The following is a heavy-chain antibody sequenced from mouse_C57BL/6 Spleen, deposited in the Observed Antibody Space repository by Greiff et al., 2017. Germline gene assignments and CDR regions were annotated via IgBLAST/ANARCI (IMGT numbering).Heavy chain of an antibody. CDR3: TSGYGNYDY. CDR1: GYTFTDYE. V-gene: IGHV1-15*01. CDR2: IDPETGGT. D-gene: IGHD2-1*01. Sequence: QVQLQQSGAELVRPGASVTLSCKASGYTFTDYEMHWVKQTPVHGLEWIGAIDPETGGTAYNQKFKGKAILTADKSSSTAYMELRSLTSEDSAVYYYTSGYGNYDYWGQGTTLTVSS. J-gene: IGHJ2*01.